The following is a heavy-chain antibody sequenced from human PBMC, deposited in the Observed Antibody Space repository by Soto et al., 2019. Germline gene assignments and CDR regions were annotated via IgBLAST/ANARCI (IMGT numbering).Heavy chain of an antibody. Sequence: GGSLRLSCAASGFTFSSYAMHWVRQAPGKGLEWVAVISYDGSNKYYADSVKGRFTISRDNSKNTLYLQMNSLRAEDTAVYYCARVRGEQWLVPPRHERLYYYYGMDVWGQGTTVTVSS. D-gene: IGHD6-19*01. CDR1: GFTFSSYA. V-gene: IGHV3-30-3*01. CDR3: ARVRGEQWLVPPRHERLYYYYGMDV. CDR2: ISYDGSNK. J-gene: IGHJ6*02.